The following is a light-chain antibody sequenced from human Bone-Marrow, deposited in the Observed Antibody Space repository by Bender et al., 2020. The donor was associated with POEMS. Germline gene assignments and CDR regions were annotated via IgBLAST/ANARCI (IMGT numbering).Light chain of an antibody. V-gene: IGLV1-44*01. CDR3: ATWDDSLNGWV. J-gene: IGLJ3*02. Sequence: QSVLTQPPSASGTPGQRSTTSCSGSSSKFGSYPVNWYQQLPGAAPKLVIFNNSQRPSGVPDRVSGSNSGTSASLAISGLQADDEADFYCATWDDSLNGWVFGGGTKLTVL. CDR2: NNS. CDR1: SSKFGSYP.